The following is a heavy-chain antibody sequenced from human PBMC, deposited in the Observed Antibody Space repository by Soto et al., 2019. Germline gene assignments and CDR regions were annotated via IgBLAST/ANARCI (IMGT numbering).Heavy chain of an antibody. CDR3: ARGYCSGGSCHFWRRFHP. V-gene: IGHV1-69*01. CDR1: GGTFSSYA. J-gene: IGHJ5*02. CDR2: IIPIFVTT. Sequence: QVQLVQSGAEVKKPGSSVKVSCKASGGTFSSYAISWVRQAPGQGLEWMGGIIPIFVTTNKAPKFQGRVTISGDETKDTGYMEVRRLRSEDKAVFFWARGYCSGGSCHFWRRFHPWGQGTLVTVSS. D-gene: IGHD2-15*01.